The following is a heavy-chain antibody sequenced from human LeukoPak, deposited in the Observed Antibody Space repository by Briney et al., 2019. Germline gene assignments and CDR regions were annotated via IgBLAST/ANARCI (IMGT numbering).Heavy chain of an antibody. CDR3: ARRRRPSRPLYYGSGRPTSPFDY. V-gene: IGHV4-34*01. CDR1: GGSFSGYY. D-gene: IGHD3-10*01. CDR2: INHSGST. Sequence: SETLSLTCAVYGGSFSGYYWSWIRQPPGKGLEWIGEINHSGSTNYNPSLKSRVTISVDTSKNQFSLKLSSVTAADTAVYYCARRRRPSRPLYYGSGRPTSPFDYWGQGTLVTVSS. J-gene: IGHJ4*02.